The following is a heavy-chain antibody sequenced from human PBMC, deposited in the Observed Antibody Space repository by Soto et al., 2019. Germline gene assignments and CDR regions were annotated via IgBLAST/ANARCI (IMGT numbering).Heavy chain of an antibody. CDR1: GGTFSSYT. CDR3: AYGSGSFDAFDI. Sequence: SVKVSCKASGGTFSSYTISWVRQAPGQGLEWMGRIIPILGIANYAQKFQGRVTITADKSTSTAYMELSSLRSEDTAVYYCAYGSGSFDAFDIWGQGTMVTVSS. CDR2: IIPILGIA. D-gene: IGHD3-10*01. J-gene: IGHJ3*02. V-gene: IGHV1-69*02.